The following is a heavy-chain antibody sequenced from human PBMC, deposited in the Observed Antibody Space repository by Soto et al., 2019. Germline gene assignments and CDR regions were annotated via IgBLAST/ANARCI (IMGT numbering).Heavy chain of an antibody. J-gene: IGHJ4*02. V-gene: IGHV3-23*01. D-gene: IGHD3-10*01. CDR2: ISGSGGST. CDR1: GFTFSSYA. CDR3: AKEGYYYGSGSYSKFDY. Sequence: EVQLLESGGGLVQPGGSLRLSCAASGFTFSSYAMSWVRQAPGKGLEWVSAISGSGGSTYYADSVKGRFTISRDNSKNTLYLQMNSLRVEDTAVYYCAKEGYYYGSGSYSKFDYWGQGTLVTVSS.